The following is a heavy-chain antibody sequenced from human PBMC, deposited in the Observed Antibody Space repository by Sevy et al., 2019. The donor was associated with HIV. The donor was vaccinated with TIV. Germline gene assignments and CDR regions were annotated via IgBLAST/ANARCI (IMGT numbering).Heavy chain of an antibody. CDR2: IYYGGST. Sequence: SETLSLTCTVSGGSISSGAYSWYWIRQPPGKGLEWLGNIYYGGSTYYNPSLNSRVTMSIDSSKNQFFLKLSSVTAADTAVYYCAREITVTKNWFDPWGQGTLATVSS. D-gene: IGHD1-20*01. J-gene: IGHJ5*02. V-gene: IGHV4-30-2*01. CDR3: AREITVTKNWFDP. CDR1: GGSISSGAYS.